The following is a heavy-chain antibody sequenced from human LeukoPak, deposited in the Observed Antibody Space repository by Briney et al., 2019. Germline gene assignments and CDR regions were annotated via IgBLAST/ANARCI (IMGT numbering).Heavy chain of an antibody. Sequence: SVKVSCKASGGTFSSYAISWVRQAPGQGLEWMGGIIPIFGTANYAQKSQGRVTITTDESTSTAYMELSSLRSEDTAVYYCAKFRGSSWYHWFDPWGQGTLVTVSS. J-gene: IGHJ5*02. V-gene: IGHV1-69*05. CDR1: GGTFSSYA. CDR2: IIPIFGTA. CDR3: AKFRGSSWYHWFDP. D-gene: IGHD6-13*01.